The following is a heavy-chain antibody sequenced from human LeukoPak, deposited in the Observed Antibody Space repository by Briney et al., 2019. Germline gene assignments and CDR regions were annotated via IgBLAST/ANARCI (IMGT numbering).Heavy chain of an antibody. J-gene: IGHJ4*02. V-gene: IGHV3-11*04. D-gene: IGHD3-10*01. CDR3: ARDRHSASGSVSD. CDR1: GFTFSDYY. Sequence: GGSLRLSCAVSGFTFSDYYMSWIRQAPGKGLEWVSYITSSGSTIYYADSVKGRFTISRDNAKNSLYLQMNSLRAEDTAVYYCARDRHSASGSVSDWGQGTLVTVSS. CDR2: ITSSGSTI.